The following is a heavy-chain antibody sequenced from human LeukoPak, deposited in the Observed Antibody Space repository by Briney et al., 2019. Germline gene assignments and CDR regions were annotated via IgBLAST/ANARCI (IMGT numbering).Heavy chain of an antibody. V-gene: IGHV3-23*01. CDR2: ISGSGGST. CDR3: AKDKGYCSSTSCSPADY. J-gene: IGHJ4*02. Sequence: GGSLRLSCAASGFTFSSDAMSWVRQARGKGLEWVSAISGSGGSTYYADSVKGRFTISRDNSKNTLYLQMNSLRAEDTAVYYCAKDKGYCSSTSCSPADYWGQGTLVTVSS. D-gene: IGHD2-2*01. CDR1: GFTFSSDA.